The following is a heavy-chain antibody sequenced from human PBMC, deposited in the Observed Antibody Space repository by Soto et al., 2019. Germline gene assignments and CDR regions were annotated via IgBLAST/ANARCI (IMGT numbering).Heavy chain of an antibody. CDR1: GFTFSSYS. V-gene: IGHV3-23*01. CDR2: IIQDGTT. Sequence: HPGGSLRLSCAASGFTFSSYSMAWVRQAPGRGPEWVSGIIQDGTTYYADSVKGRFTISRDNSRNTLYLQMISLRAEDTAVYYCANRKPPRNYFDYWGQGTLVTVSS. J-gene: IGHJ4*02. CDR3: ANRKPPRNYFDY.